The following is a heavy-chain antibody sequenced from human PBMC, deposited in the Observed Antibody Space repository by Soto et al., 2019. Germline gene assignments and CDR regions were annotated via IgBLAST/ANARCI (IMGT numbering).Heavy chain of an antibody. CDR3: AKIGATSPPFFDY. Sequence: GGSLRLSCAASGFTFSSYSMNWFRQAPGKGLEWVSSISSSSSYIYYADSVKGRFTISRDNAKNSLYLQMNSLRAEDTAVYYCAKIGATSPPFFDYWGQGTLVTVSS. V-gene: IGHV3-21*01. J-gene: IGHJ4*02. D-gene: IGHD1-26*01. CDR1: GFTFSSYS. CDR2: ISSSSSYI.